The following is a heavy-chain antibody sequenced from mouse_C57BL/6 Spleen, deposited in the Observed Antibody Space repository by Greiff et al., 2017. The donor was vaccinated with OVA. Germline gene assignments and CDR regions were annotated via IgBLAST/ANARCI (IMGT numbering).Heavy chain of an antibody. CDR1: GYTFTSYW. CDR3: ARRGDYDAGFAY. CDR2: IHPNSGST. Sequence: QVQLQQPGAELVKPGASVKLSCKASGYTFTSYWMHWVKQRPGQGLEWIGMIHPNSGSTNYNEKFKSKATLTVDKSSSTASMQLSSLTSEDSAVYYCARRGDYDAGFAYWGQGTLVTVSA. D-gene: IGHD2-4*01. J-gene: IGHJ3*01. V-gene: IGHV1-64*01.